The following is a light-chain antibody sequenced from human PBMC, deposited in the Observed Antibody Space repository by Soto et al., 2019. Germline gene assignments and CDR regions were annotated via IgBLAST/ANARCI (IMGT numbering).Light chain of an antibody. CDR1: SSDVGGYNY. Sequence: QSALTQPRSVPGSPGQSVTISCTGTSSDVGGYNYVSWYQQHPGKAPKLMIYDVTKRPSGVPDRFSGSKSGNTASLTISGLQAEDEADYYCYSYAGSYTWVFGGGTKLTVL. J-gene: IGLJ3*02. V-gene: IGLV2-11*01. CDR2: DVT. CDR3: YSYAGSYTWV.